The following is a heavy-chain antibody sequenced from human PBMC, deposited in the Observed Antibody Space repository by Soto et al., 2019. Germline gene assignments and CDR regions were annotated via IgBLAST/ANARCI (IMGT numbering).Heavy chain of an antibody. V-gene: IGHV3-23*01. CDR3: AKVLHRYCSSTSCYPAIDH. CDR2: ISGSGGST. J-gene: IGHJ4*02. D-gene: IGHD2-2*01. Sequence: PGGSLRLSCAASGFTFSSYAMSWVRQAPGKGLEWVSAISGSGGSTYYADSVKGRFTISRDNSKNTLYLQMNSLRAEDTAVYYCAKVLHRYCSSTSCYPAIDHWGQGTLVTVSS. CDR1: GFTFSSYA.